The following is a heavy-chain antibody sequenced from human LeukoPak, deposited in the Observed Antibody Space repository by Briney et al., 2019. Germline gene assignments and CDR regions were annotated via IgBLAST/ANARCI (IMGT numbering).Heavy chain of an antibody. Sequence: ASVKVSCKASGYTFTSYGISWVRQAPGHALEWIGWISAYNGNTNYAQKLQGRVTMTTDTSTSTAYMELRSLRSDDTAVYYCARVAYYGSGSYYNLNWFDPWGQGTLVTVSS. CDR3: ARVAYYGSGSYYNLNWFDP. CDR1: GYTFTSYG. CDR2: ISAYNGNT. D-gene: IGHD3-10*01. J-gene: IGHJ5*02. V-gene: IGHV1-18*01.